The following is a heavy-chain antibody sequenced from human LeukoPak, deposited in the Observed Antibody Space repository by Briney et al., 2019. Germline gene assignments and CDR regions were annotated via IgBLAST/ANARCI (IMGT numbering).Heavy chain of an antibody. J-gene: IGHJ6*02. V-gene: IGHV1-8*01. Sequence: ASVKVSLKASGYTFTSYDIHWVRQPTGQGLAWMGWMNPNSGNTGYAHKFQGRVTMSRNTSISTAYMELSSLRSEDTAVYYCARDGSGDGMDVWGQGTTVTVSS. CDR2: MNPNSGNT. D-gene: IGHD3-3*01. CDR3: ARDGSGDGMDV. CDR1: GYTFTSYD.